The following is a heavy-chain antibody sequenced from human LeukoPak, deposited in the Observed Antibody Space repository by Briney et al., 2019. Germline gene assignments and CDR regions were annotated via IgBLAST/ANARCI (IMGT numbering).Heavy chain of an antibody. V-gene: IGHV4-39*01. D-gene: IGHD3-22*01. CDR3: ARRRRDSSGYYYFDY. CDR1: GGSISSSSYY. Sequence: SETLSLTCTVSGGSISSSSYYWGWIRQPPGKGLEWIGSIYYSGSIYYNPSLKSRVTISVDTSKNQFSLKLSSVTAADTAVYYCARRRRDSSGYYYFDYWGQGTLVTVSS. CDR2: IYYSGSI. J-gene: IGHJ4*02.